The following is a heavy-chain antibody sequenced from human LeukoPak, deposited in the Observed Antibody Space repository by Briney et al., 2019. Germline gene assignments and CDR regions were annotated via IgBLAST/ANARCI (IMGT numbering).Heavy chain of an antibody. Sequence: GASVKVSCKASGYTFTSYGISWVRQAPGQGLEWMGWISAYNGNTNYAQKLQGRVTMTTDTSTSIAYMELRSLRSDDTAVYYCARDEGGAVVVPAATFWRYWGQGTLVTASS. CDR2: ISAYNGNT. CDR1: GYTFTSYG. V-gene: IGHV1-18*04. CDR3: ARDEGGAVVVPAATFWRY. D-gene: IGHD2-2*01. J-gene: IGHJ4*02.